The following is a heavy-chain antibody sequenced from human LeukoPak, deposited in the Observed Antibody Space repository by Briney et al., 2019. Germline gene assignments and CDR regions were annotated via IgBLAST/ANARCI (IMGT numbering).Heavy chain of an antibody. Sequence: GGSLRLSCAASGFTFSSYWMSWVRQAPGKGLEWVANIKQDGSEEYYVDSVKGRFTISRDNAKNSLYLQMNSLRAEDTAVYYCARGILTYYDFWSGYYMVYFDYWGQGALVTVSS. V-gene: IGHV3-7*01. D-gene: IGHD3-3*01. CDR3: ARGILTYYDFWSGYYMVYFDY. CDR1: GFTFSSYW. J-gene: IGHJ4*02. CDR2: IKQDGSEE.